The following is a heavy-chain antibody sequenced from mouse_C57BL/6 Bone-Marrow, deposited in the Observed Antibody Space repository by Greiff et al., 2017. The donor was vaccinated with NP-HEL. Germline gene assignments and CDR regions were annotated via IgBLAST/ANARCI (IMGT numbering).Heavy chain of an antibody. Sequence: QVQLQQPGAELVKPGASVKMSCKASGYTFTSYWITWVKQRPGQGLEWIGDIYPGSGSTNYNEKFQSKATLTVDTSSSTAYLQLSSLTSEDSAVYDGARSELRRRGVYFDYWGQGTTLTVSS. V-gene: IGHV1-55*01. D-gene: IGHD2-4*01. CDR1: GYTFTSYW. J-gene: IGHJ2*01. CDR2: IYPGSGST. CDR3: ARSELRRRGVYFDY.